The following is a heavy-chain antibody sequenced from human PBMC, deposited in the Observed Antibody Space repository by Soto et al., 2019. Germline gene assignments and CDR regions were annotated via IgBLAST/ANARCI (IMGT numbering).Heavy chain of an antibody. D-gene: IGHD2-2*01. J-gene: IGHJ6*03. CDR3: ARKYCSSTSCWFYMDV. V-gene: IGHV3-48*01. Sequence: EVQLVESGGGLVQPGGSLRLSCAAPGFTFSSYSMNWVRQAPGKGLEWVSYISSSSSTIYYADSVKGRFTISRDNAKNSLYLQMNSLRAEDTAVYYCARKYCSSTSCWFYMDVWGKGTTVTVSS. CDR1: GFTFSSYS. CDR2: ISSSSSTI.